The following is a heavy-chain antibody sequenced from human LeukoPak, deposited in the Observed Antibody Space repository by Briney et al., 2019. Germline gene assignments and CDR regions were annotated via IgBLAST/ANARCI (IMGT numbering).Heavy chain of an antibody. CDR2: MNPNSGNT. CDR1: GYTFTSYD. CDR3: AIHEYSSSWPFDY. V-gene: IGHV1-8*01. J-gene: IGHJ4*02. Sequence: GASVKVSCKASGYTFTSYDTNWVRQATGQGLEWMGWMNPNSGNTGYAQKFQGRVTKTRNTSISTAYMELSSLRSEDTAVYYCAIHEYSSSWPFDYWGQGTLVTVSS. D-gene: IGHD6-13*01.